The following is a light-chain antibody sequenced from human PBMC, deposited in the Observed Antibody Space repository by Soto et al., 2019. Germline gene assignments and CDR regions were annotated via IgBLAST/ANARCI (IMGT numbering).Light chain of an antibody. CDR1: QSVSSSY. CDR3: QQYGSSPWT. J-gene: IGKJ1*01. CDR2: GAS. V-gene: IGKV3-20*01. Sequence: EIMLTHSPGTVSLSPGERATLSCRASQSVSSSYLAWYQQKPGQAPRLLIYGASSRATGIPDRFSGSGSGTDFTLTISRLEPEDFAVYYCQQYGSSPWTFGQGTKVDIK.